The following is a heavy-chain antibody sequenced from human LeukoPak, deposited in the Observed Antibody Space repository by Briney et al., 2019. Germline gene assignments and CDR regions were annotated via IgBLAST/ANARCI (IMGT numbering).Heavy chain of an antibody. CDR1: GFTFSDSW. D-gene: IGHD3-16*01. J-gene: IGHJ6*02. CDR3: ATYTHWVAGDV. CDR2: MNQDGSAK. V-gene: IGHV3-7*01. Sequence: QSGGSLRLSCAASGFTFSDSWMSWVRQAPGKGLEWVANMNQDGSAKGYVDSVKGRFTISRDNARNSLYLQMSSPRPEDTAVYYCATYTHWVAGDVWGQGTTVTVSS.